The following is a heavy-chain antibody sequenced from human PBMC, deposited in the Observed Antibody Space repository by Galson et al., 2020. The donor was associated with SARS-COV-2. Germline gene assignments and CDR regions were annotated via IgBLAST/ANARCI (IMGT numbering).Heavy chain of an antibody. D-gene: IGHD3-10*01. CDR3: ARHLLWFGEFNLDAFDI. V-gene: IGHV4-39*01. CDR1: GGSISSSSYY. J-gene: IGHJ3*02. Sequence: SETLSLTCTVSGGSISSSSYYWGWLRPPPGQGLEWIGSIYYSDSTYYNPSLTSRVTISVDTSKNQFSLKLSSVTAADTAVYYCARHLLWFGEFNLDAFDIWGQGTMVTVSS. CDR2: IYYSDST.